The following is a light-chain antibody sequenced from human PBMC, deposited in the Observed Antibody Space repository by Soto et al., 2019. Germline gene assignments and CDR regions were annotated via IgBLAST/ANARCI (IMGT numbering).Light chain of an antibody. CDR2: EVN. Sequence: QSALTQPASLSGSPGQSITISCTGTSSDIGAYDYVSWFQQHPGKAPKLMISEVNNRPSGVSNRFSGSKSGNTAYLTISGLQVEDEADYYCSSHAGRGSVIFGGGTKLTVL. V-gene: IGLV2-14*01. CDR1: SSDIGAYDY. CDR3: SSHAGRGSVI. J-gene: IGLJ2*01.